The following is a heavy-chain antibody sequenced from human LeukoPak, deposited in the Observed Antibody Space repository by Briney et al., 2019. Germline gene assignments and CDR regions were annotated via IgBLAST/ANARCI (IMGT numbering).Heavy chain of an antibody. CDR2: IKSKTDGGTT. V-gene: IGHV3-15*01. Sequence: PGGSLRLSCAASGFTFSNAWMSWVRQAPGKGLEWVGRIKSKTDGGTTDYAAPVKGRFTISRDDSKNTLYLQMNSLRVEDTAVYYCARSLRVRGVPDYMDVWGKGTTVTISS. CDR1: GFTFSNAW. CDR3: ARSLRVRGVPDYMDV. D-gene: IGHD3-10*01. J-gene: IGHJ6*03.